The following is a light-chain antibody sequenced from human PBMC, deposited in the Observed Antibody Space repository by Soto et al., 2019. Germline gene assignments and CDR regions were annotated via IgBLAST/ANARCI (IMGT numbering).Light chain of an antibody. CDR2: EVS. J-gene: IGLJ2*01. CDR1: SSDVGDYKY. V-gene: IGLV2-14*01. Sequence: QSALTQPASVSGSPGQSITISCTGTSSDVGDYKYVSWYQQHPGKAPKLIIYEVSNRPSGISNRFSGSKSGSTASLTISGLQAEDEADYYCNSCTDTTSLIFGGGTKVTVL. CDR3: NSCTDTTSLI.